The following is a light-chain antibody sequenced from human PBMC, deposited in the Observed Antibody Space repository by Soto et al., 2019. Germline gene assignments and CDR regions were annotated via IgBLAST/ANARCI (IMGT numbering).Light chain of an antibody. CDR2: NTN. CDR3: ALYMGSGISV. J-gene: IGLJ3*02. Sequence: TVVTQESSFSVSPGGTVTLTCGLSTGSVSTSFYPSWYQQTPGQAPRTLIYNTNTRSSGVPDRFSGSILGNKAALTITGAQADDESDYYCALYMGSGISVFGGGTKVTVL. CDR1: TGSVSTSFY. V-gene: IGLV8-61*01.